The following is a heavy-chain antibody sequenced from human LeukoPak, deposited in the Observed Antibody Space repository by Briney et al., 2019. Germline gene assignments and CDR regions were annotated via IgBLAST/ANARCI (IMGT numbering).Heavy chain of an antibody. CDR3: APKLAAAGKSDFDY. CDR2: IRYDGSNK. Sequence: GGSLRLSCAASGFTFSNYGMHWVRQAPGKGLEWVAFIRYDGSNKYYADSVKGRFTISRDNSKNTLYLQMNSLRDEDTAVYYCAPKLAAAGKSDFDYWGQGTLVSVSS. CDR1: GFTFSNYG. V-gene: IGHV3-30*02. J-gene: IGHJ4*02. D-gene: IGHD6-13*01.